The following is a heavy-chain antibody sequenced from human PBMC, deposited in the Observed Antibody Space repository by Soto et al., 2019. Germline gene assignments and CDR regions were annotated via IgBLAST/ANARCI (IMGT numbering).Heavy chain of an antibody. CDR3: ARRGIAVAAPYGMDV. CDR2: IYPGDSDT. Sequence: GESLKISCKASGYSFTSYWIGWVRQMPGKGLEWMGIIYPGDSDTRYSPSFQGQVTISADKSISTAYLQWSSLKASDTAMYYCARRGIAVAAPYGMDVWGQGTTVTVSS. CDR1: GYSFTSYW. J-gene: IGHJ6*02. D-gene: IGHD6-19*01. V-gene: IGHV5-51*01.